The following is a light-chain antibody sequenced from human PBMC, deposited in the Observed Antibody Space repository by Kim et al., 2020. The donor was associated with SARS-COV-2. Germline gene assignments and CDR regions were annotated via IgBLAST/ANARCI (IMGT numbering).Light chain of an antibody. Sequence: ASVGDIVTITCRASQSISSYLNWYQQKPGKAPKLLIYAASSLQSGVPSRFSGSGSGTDFTLTISSLQPEDFATYYCQQSYSTPRYTFGQGTKLEIK. V-gene: IGKV1-39*01. CDR1: QSISSY. CDR3: QQSYSTPRYT. CDR2: AAS. J-gene: IGKJ2*01.